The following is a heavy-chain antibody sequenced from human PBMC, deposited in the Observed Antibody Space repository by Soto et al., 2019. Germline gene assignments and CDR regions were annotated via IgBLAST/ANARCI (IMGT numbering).Heavy chain of an antibody. CDR1: GFTFSSYA. CDR2: ISGSGGST. V-gene: IGHV3-23*01. D-gene: IGHD3-3*01. J-gene: IGHJ3*02. CDR3: GRNWKRITKYGVATGGFDI. Sequence: GGSLRLSCAASGFTFSSYAMSWVRQAPGKGLEWVSAISGSGGSTYYANSVKGRFTISRDNSKNTLYLQMNSLRAEDTAVYYCGRNWKRITKYGVATGGFDIWGRGTMVSVS.